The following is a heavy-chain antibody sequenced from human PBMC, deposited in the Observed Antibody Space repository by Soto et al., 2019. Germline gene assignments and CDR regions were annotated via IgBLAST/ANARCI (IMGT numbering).Heavy chain of an antibody. CDR3: ARDRAISNRFWYYYGMDV. D-gene: IGHD3-3*01. J-gene: IGHJ6*02. Sequence: PSETLSLTCTVSGGSISSSSYYWGWIRQPPGEGLEWIGSIYYSGSTNYNPSLKSRVTISVDTSKNQFSLKLSSVTAADTAVYYCARDRAISNRFWYYYGMDVWGQGTTVTVSS. CDR1: GGSISSSSYY. V-gene: IGHV4-39*07. CDR2: IYYSGST.